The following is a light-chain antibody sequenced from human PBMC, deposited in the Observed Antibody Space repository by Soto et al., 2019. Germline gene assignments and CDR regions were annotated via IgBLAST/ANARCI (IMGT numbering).Light chain of an antibody. CDR3: QQYNNWWT. V-gene: IGKV3-15*01. Sequence: EVVMTQSPATLSISPGERATLSCRASQSVSSSLAWYQQKPGQAPRLLIYGASTRATGIPDRFSGSGSETEFTLTISSLQDEDFAIYYCQQYNNWWTFGQGTKVEIK. J-gene: IGKJ1*01. CDR1: QSVSSS. CDR2: GAS.